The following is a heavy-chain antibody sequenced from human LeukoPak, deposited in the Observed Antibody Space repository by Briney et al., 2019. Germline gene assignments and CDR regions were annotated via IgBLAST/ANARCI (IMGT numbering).Heavy chain of an antibody. V-gene: IGHV1-2*02. CDR3: ARTAFQFGDSFYYMDVWDV. J-gene: IGHJ6*04. CDR1: EYTFTGYY. Sequence: ASVKVSCKASEYTFTGYYIHWVRQAPGQGLEWMGWINPHSGDTNYAQKFQGRVTVTRDTSISTAYMELSGLTSDDTAIYYCARTAFQFGDSFYYMDVWDVWGKGTTVTVSS. D-gene: IGHD1-26*01. CDR2: INPHSGDT.